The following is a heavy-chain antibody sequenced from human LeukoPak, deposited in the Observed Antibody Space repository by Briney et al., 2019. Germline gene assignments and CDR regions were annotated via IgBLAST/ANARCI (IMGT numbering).Heavy chain of an antibody. CDR3: ASASSGYYYVGEGAFDI. CDR2: IYTSGST. J-gene: IGHJ3*02. D-gene: IGHD3-22*01. CDR1: GGSISSGSYY. Sequence: SETLSLTCTVSGGSISSGSYYWSWIRQPAGKGLEWIGRIYTSGSTNYNPSLRSRVTISVDTSKNQFSLKLSSVTAADTAVYYCASASSGYYYVGEGAFDIWGQGTMVTVSS. V-gene: IGHV4-61*02.